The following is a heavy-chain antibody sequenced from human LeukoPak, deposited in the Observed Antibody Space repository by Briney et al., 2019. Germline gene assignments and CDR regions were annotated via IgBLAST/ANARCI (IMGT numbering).Heavy chain of an antibody. J-gene: IGHJ6*03. CDR1: GFTFNNYA. V-gene: IGHV3-23*01. D-gene: IGHD4-17*01. Sequence: GGSLRLSCAASGFTFNNYAMNWVRQAPGKGLEWVSTISGSGGSTYYADFVKGRFTISRDNSKNTLYLQMNSLRAEDTALYYCAKRDWVTTSRYYYMDVWGKGTTVTVSS. CDR2: ISGSGGST. CDR3: AKRDWVTTSRYYYMDV.